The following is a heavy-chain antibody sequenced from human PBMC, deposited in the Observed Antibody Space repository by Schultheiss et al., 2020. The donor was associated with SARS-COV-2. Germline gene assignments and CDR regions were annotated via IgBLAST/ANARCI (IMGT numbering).Heavy chain of an antibody. CDR1: GYTFTSYD. J-gene: IGHJ4*02. Sequence: ASVKVSCKASGYTFTSYDINWVRQATGQGLEWMGWINPNSGGTNYAQKLQGRVTITADKSTSTAYMELSSLRSEDTAVYYCARARYGDYDLFFDYWGQGTLVTVSS. CDR2: INPNSGGT. V-gene: IGHV1-8*01. D-gene: IGHD4-17*01. CDR3: ARARYGDYDLFFDY.